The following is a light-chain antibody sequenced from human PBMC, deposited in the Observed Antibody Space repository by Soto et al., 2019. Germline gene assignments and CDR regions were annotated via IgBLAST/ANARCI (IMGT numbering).Light chain of an antibody. CDR1: QDISIY. CDR3: QQFDDLPLT. Sequence: DIQMTQSPSSLSASVGDRVTITCQASQDISIYLNWYQQKPGKAPKILIYDVSVLEAGVPSRFSGGGSGPHFTLTISSLQAEDAATYYCQQFDDLPLTFAGGTKVQIK. V-gene: IGKV1-33*01. CDR2: DVS. J-gene: IGKJ4*01.